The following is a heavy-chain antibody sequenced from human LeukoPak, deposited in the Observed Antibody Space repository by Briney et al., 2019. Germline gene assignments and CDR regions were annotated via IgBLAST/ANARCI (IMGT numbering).Heavy chain of an antibody. CDR2: ISSGSNYI. CDR1: GFTFSTYG. Sequence: GGSLRLSCAASGFTFSTYGMNWVRQAPGKGLEWVSSISSGSNYIYYADSVKGRFTISRDNAKNSLYLHMKSLRAEDTAVYYCAREIVMGWFDTGGQGTLATASP. CDR3: AREIVMGWFDT. J-gene: IGHJ5*02. V-gene: IGHV3-21*01. D-gene: IGHD2-8*01.